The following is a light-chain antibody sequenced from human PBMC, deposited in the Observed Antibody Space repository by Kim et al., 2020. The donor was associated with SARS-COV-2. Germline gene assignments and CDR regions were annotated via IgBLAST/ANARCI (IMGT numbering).Light chain of an antibody. CDR3: QQRSSWPPT. CDR2: DAS. CDR1: HSIGNS. Sequence: LSPGERATHSCRASHSIGNSLAWYQQKPGQTPRLLIHDASNGATDIPARFSGSGSGTDFTLTISSLEPEDFAVYFCQQRSSWPPTFGQGTRLEIK. V-gene: IGKV3-11*01. J-gene: IGKJ5*01.